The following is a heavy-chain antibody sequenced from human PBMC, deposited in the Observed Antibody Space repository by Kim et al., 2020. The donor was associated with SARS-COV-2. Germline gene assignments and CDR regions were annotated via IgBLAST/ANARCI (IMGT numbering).Heavy chain of an antibody. J-gene: IGHJ4*02. CDR2: KT. Sequence: KTKYSQTFQGRVTITSDTTANTAYMELSSLTSEDTAVYYCARDMNPTVYDYWGQGTLVTVSS. V-gene: IGHV1-3*01. D-gene: IGHD4-4*01. CDR3: ARDMNPTVYDY.